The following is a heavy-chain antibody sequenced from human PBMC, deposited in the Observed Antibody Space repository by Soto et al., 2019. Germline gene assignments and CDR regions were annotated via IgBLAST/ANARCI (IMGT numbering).Heavy chain of an antibody. CDR3: ATQKYDILTGPNWFDP. V-gene: IGHV4-34*01. J-gene: IGHJ5*02. CDR1: GGSFSGYY. D-gene: IGHD3-9*01. CDR2: INHSGST. Sequence: SETLFTCAVYGGSFSGYYWSWIRQPPGKGLEWIGEINHSGSTNYNPSLKSRVTISVDTSKNQFSLKLSSVTAADTAVYYCATQKYDILTGPNWFDPWGQGTLVTVSS.